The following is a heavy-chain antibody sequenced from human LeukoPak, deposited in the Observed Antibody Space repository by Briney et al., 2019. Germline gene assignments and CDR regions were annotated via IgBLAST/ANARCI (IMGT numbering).Heavy chain of an antibody. CDR3: ARLRLQYIFDY. J-gene: IGHJ4*02. CDR2: IYYSGST. Sequence: TLSLTCNVSGASISSGGYYWSWSRQHPGKGLEWIGYIYYSGSTYYNPSLKSRVTISVDISKNQFPLRLSSVSAADTAVYYCARLRLQYIFDYWGQGALVTVSS. D-gene: IGHD4-11*01. V-gene: IGHV4-31*03. CDR1: GASISSGGYY.